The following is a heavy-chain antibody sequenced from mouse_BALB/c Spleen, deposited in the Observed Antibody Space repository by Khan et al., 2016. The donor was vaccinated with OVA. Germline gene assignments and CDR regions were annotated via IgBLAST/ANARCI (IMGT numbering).Heavy chain of an antibody. Sequence: QVQLKQSGPGLVAPSQSLSITCTVSGFSLTSYGVSWVRQPPGRGLEWLGVVWGDGSTNYHSALKSRLSISKDNSKSQVFLKLNSLQTEDTATYYWANLYDGGVSNWYFDVWGAGTTVTVSS. V-gene: IGHV2-3*01. J-gene: IGHJ1*01. CDR1: GFSLTSYG. CDR3: ANLYDGGVSNWYFDV. D-gene: IGHD2-14*01. CDR2: VWGDGST.